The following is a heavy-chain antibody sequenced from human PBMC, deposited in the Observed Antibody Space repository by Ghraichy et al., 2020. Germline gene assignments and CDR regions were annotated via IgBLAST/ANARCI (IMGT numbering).Heavy chain of an antibody. Sequence: AGSLRLSCAASGFTFSSYAMSWVRQAPGKGLEWVSAISGSGGSTYYADSVKGRFTISRDNSKNTLYLQMNSLRAEDTAVYYCAKTPDIVVVPAAAFGEYWGQGTLVTVSS. D-gene: IGHD2-2*01. J-gene: IGHJ4*02. CDR3: AKTPDIVVVPAAAFGEY. CDR1: GFTFSSYA. V-gene: IGHV3-23*01. CDR2: ISGSGGST.